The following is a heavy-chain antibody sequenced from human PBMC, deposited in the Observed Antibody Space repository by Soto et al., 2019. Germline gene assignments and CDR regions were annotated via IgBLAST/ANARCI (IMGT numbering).Heavy chain of an antibody. V-gene: IGHV3-7*01. D-gene: IGHD1-1*01. J-gene: IGHJ4*02. Sequence: EVQLVESGGGLVQPGGSLRLSCAASGFTFSSYWKSWVRQAPGKGLEWVANIKQDGSEKYYVDSVKGRFTISRDNAKNSLYLQMNSLRAEDTAVYYCRTAGNDYWGQRTLVTVSS. CDR3: RTAGNDY. CDR2: IKQDGSEK. CDR1: GFTFSSYW.